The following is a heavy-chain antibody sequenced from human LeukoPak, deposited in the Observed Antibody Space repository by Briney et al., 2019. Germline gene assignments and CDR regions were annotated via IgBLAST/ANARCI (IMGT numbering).Heavy chain of an antibody. CDR3: AKLSAAGTDY. CDR1: GFTFSRHG. CDR2: IDNSGFNT. D-gene: IGHD6-13*01. Sequence: HPGGSLRLSCVASGFTFSRHGMNWVRQAPGKGLEWVSSIDNSGFNTFYADSVKGRFTISRDNSKSTLFLQMNSLRAEDTALYYCAKLSAAGTDYWGQGTLVTVSS. V-gene: IGHV3-23*01. J-gene: IGHJ4*02.